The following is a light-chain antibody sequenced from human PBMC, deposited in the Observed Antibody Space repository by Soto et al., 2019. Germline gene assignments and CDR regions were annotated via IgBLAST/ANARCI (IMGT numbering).Light chain of an antibody. V-gene: IGKV3-20*01. Sequence: EIVLTQSPGTLSLSPGERATLSCRASPSFNSIYLAWYQQKPGQTPRLLIYGASTRPTGIPARFSGGGSGTEFTLTIISLQSEDSAVYYCQQYTDWPLTFGGGAKVDI. CDR1: PSFNSIY. CDR3: QQYTDWPLT. J-gene: IGKJ4*01. CDR2: GAS.